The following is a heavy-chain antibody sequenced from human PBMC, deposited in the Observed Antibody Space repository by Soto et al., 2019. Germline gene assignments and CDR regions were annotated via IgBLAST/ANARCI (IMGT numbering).Heavy chain of an antibody. V-gene: IGHV4-39*01. CDR1: GGSINSSSYF. CDR3: ARHYSSGSRNWFDP. Sequence: PSETLSLTCSVSGGSINSSSYFWGWVRQPPGKGLEWIGSIYYSGSTYYNPSLRSRVTIPVDTSKNQFSLKLSSVTAADTAVFYCARHYSSGSRNWFDPWGQGTLVTVPQ. D-gene: IGHD6-19*01. CDR2: IYYSGST. J-gene: IGHJ5*02.